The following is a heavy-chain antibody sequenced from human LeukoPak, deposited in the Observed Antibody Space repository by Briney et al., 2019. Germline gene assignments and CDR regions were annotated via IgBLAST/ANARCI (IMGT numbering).Heavy chain of an antibody. D-gene: IGHD1-26*01. Sequence: GGSLRLSCAASGFTFSSYAMSWVRQAPGKGLEWVSAISGSGGSTYYADSVKGRFTISRDNAKNSLYLQMNSLRAEDTAVYYCARDRSGSSTFDYWGQGTLVTVSS. CDR1: GFTFSSYA. CDR2: ISGSGGST. CDR3: ARDRSGSSTFDY. V-gene: IGHV3-23*01. J-gene: IGHJ4*02.